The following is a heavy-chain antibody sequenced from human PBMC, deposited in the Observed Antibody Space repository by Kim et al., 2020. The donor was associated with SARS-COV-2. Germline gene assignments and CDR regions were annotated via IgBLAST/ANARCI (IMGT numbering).Heavy chain of an antibody. Sequence: SDAASVKGRCTISRDNAKNTLYLQMNSRGAEDTAVYYCARPMATITYPDYWGQGTLVPVSS. D-gene: IGHD5-12*01. CDR3: ARPMATITYPDY. V-gene: IGHV3-74*01. J-gene: IGHJ4*02.